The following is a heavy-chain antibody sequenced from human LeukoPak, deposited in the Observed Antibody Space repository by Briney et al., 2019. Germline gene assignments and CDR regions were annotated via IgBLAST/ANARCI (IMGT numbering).Heavy chain of an antibody. CDR2: ISGGGGST. J-gene: IGHJ4*02. CDR1: GFTFSSYA. V-gene: IGHV3-23*01. Sequence: GSLRLSCAASGFTFSSYAMSWVRQAPGKGLEWVSAISGGGGSTYYADSVKGRFTISRDNSKNTLYLQMNSLRAEDTAVYYCARELPRIVAAACDYWGQGTLVTVSS. D-gene: IGHD6-13*01. CDR3: ARELPRIVAAACDY.